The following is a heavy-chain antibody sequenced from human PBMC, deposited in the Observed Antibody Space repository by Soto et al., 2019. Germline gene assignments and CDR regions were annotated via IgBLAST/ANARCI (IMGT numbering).Heavy chain of an antibody. CDR3: ATVTGGDYDRPFDC. CDR2: IYYSGNT. Sequence: KSSETLSLTCSVSGGSISSYHCNWIRQPPGKGLEWIGYIYYSGNTNYNPSLKSRVTISVDTSKNQFSLKLSSVTAADTAVYYWATVTGGDYDRPFDCWGQGTLVTVSS. V-gene: IGHV4-59*01. D-gene: IGHD4-17*01. CDR1: GGSISSYH. J-gene: IGHJ4*02.